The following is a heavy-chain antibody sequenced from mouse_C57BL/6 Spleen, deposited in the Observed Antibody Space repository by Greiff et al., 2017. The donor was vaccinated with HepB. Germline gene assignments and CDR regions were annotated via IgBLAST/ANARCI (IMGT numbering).Heavy chain of an antibody. V-gene: IGHV1-82*01. D-gene: IGHD3-2*02. Sequence: QVQLKESGPELVKPGASVKISCKASGYAFSSSWMNWVKQRPGKGLEWIRRIYPGDGDTNYNGKFKGKATLTADKSSSTAYMQLSSLTSEDSAVYFCARDSSGYGWFAYWGQGTLVTVSA. CDR1: GYAFSSSW. CDR2: IYPGDGDT. CDR3: ARDSSGYGWFAY. J-gene: IGHJ3*01.